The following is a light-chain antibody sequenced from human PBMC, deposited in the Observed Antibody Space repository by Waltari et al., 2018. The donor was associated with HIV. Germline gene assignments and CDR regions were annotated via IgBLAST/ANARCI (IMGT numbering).Light chain of an antibody. CDR3: CSYAGSVV. CDR2: EVS. CDR1: SSDVGNYNL. V-gene: IGLV2-23*02. J-gene: IGLJ2*01. Sequence: QSALTQPASVSGSPGQSITISCTGTSSDVGNYNLVSWYQQHPGKAPKPMIYEVSKRPSGVSNRFSGSKSGNTASLTISGLQAEDEADYYCCSYAGSVVFGGGTKLTVL.